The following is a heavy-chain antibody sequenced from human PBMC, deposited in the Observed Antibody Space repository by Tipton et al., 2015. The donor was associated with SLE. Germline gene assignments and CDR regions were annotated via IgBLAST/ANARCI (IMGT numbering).Heavy chain of an antibody. CDR3: ARSGSGWYTGGYFDL. CDR1: GFTFSRDW. D-gene: IGHD6-19*01. Sequence: SLRLSCAASGFTFSRDWMSWVRQAPGKGLEWVANIKQDGSEKYYVDSVKGRFTISRDNAKNSLYLQMNSLRAEDTAVYYCARSGSGWYTGGYFDLWGRGTLVTVSS. V-gene: IGHV3-7*01. J-gene: IGHJ2*01. CDR2: IKQDGSEK.